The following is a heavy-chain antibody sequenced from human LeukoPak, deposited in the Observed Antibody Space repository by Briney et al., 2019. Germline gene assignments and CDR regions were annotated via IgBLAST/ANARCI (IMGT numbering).Heavy chain of an antibody. D-gene: IGHD1-14*01. CDR3: ARESDHSVSQVDFDL. CDR2: IRQDGSQK. CDR1: GFTFSSFW. Sequence: QPGGSLRLSCAASGFTFSSFWMSWVRQAPGRGLEWVATIRQDGSQKYYLDSVKGRFTISRDNAKNSLYLQMNGLRAEDTAVYYCARESDHSVSQVDFDLWGQGTMVTVSS. J-gene: IGHJ3*01. V-gene: IGHV3-7*01.